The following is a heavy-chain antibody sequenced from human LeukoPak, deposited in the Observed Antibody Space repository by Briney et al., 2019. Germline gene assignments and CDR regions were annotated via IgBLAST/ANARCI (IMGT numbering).Heavy chain of an antibody. CDR3: ARVLRIAAAGNTFDY. CDR1: GGSISSSHW. J-gene: IGHJ4*02. CDR2: IYHSGIT. V-gene: IGHV4-4*02. D-gene: IGHD6-13*01. Sequence: SETRSLTCAVSGGSISSSHWWSWVRQPPGKGLEWIGEIYHSGITNYNPSLKSRVTISVDNSKNQFSLKLSSVTAADTAVYYCARVLRIAAAGNTFDYWGQGTLVTVSS.